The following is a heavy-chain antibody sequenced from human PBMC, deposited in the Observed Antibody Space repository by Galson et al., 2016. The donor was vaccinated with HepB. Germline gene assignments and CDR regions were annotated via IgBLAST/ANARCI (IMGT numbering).Heavy chain of an antibody. Sequence: SETLSLTCSVSGASINNYFWAWIRQPPGKGLEWIGYVYFSGSTNYNPSVTGRITVSSDASRNQFSLKLRSVTAADTAIYYCARIPSGYEVECFEHWGQGILVTVSS. CDR1: GASINNYF. CDR2: VYFSGST. D-gene: IGHD5-12*01. J-gene: IGHJ1*01. CDR3: ARIPSGYEVECFEH. V-gene: IGHV4-59*01.